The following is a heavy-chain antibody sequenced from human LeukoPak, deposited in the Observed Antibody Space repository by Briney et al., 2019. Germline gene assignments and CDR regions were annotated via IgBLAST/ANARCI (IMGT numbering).Heavy chain of an antibody. D-gene: IGHD2-2*02. V-gene: IGHV4-34*01. CDR1: GGSFSGYY. CDR3: ASRPSSNCSSTSCHMAY. Sequence: PSETLSLTCAVYGGSFSGYYWSWIRQPPGKGLEWIGEINHSGSTNYNPSLKSRVTISVDTSKNQFPLKLSSVTAADTAVYYCASRPSSNCSSTSCHMAYWGQGTLVTVSS. J-gene: IGHJ4*02. CDR2: INHSGST.